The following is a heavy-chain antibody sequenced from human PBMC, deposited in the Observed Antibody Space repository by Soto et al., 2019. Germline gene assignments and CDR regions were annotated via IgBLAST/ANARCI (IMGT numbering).Heavy chain of an antibody. CDR1: GGSVSSGSYY. Sequence: SETLSLTCTVSGGSVSSGSYYWSWIRQPPGKGLEWIGYIYYSGSTNYNHSLKSRVTISVDTSKNQFSLKLSSVTAADTSVYYCARDCGGECRDYYYGMDVWGQGTTVTVSS. J-gene: IGHJ6*02. CDR3: ARDCGGECRDYYYGMDV. CDR2: IYYSGST. V-gene: IGHV4-61*01. D-gene: IGHD2-21*01.